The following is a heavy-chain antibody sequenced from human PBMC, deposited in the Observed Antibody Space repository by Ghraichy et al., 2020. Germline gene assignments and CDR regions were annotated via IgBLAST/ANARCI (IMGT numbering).Heavy chain of an antibody. CDR2: IYYSGST. J-gene: IGHJ3*02. CDR3: ARHGRNGDDAFDI. CDR1: GGSISSSSYY. D-gene: IGHD1-1*01. Sequence: SETLSLTCTVSGGSISSSSYYWGWIRQPPGKGLEWIGSIYYSGSTYYNPSLKSRVTISVDTSKSQFSLKLSSVTAADTAVYYCARHGRNGDDAFDIWGQGTMVTVSS. V-gene: IGHV4-39*01.